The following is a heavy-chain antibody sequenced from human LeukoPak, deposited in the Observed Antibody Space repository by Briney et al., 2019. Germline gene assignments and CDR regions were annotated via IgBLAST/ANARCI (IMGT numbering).Heavy chain of an antibody. Sequence: GGSLRLSCAASGFTFSSYSMNWVRQAPGKGLEWVSSISSSSSYIYYADSVKGRFTISRDNAKNSLYLQMNSLRAEDTAVYYCARDREQWLVGPYYYGMDVWGQGTTVTVSS. J-gene: IGHJ6*02. D-gene: IGHD6-19*01. CDR1: GFTFSSYS. V-gene: IGHV3-21*01. CDR3: ARDREQWLVGPYYYGMDV. CDR2: ISSSSSYI.